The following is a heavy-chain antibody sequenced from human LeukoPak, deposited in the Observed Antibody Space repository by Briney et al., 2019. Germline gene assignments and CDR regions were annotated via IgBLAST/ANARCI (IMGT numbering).Heavy chain of an antibody. CDR1: GGTFSSYA. D-gene: IGHD5/OR15-5a*01. V-gene: IGHV1-69*05. J-gene: IGHJ5*02. Sequence: ASVKVSCKASGGTFSSYAISWVRQAPGQGLEWMGGIIPIFGTANYAQKFQGRVTITTDESTSTAYMELSSLRSEDTAVYYCAARGPSSTRPNWFDPWGQGTLVTVSS. CDR2: IIPIFGTA. CDR3: AARGPSSTRPNWFDP.